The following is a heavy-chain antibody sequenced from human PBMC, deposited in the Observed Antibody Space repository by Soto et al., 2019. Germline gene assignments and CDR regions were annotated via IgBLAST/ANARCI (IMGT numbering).Heavy chain of an antibody. V-gene: IGHV1-69*14. D-gene: IGHD5-18*01. CDR1: GGTFSSYA. CDR3: ARDKGRAMVTPDAFDI. Sequence: QVQLVQSGAEVKKPGSSVKVSCKASGGTFSSYAISWVRQAPGQGLEWMGGIIPIFGTANYAQKFQGRVTITADKSTSTAYMELSSLRSEDTAVYYCARDKGRAMVTPDAFDIWGQGTMVTVSS. J-gene: IGHJ3*02. CDR2: IIPIFGTA.